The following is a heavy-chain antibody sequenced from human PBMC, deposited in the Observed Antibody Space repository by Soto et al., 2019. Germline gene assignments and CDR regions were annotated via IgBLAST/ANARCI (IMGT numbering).Heavy chain of an antibody. D-gene: IGHD4-4*01. CDR1: GYSLTSYY. V-gene: IGHV1-46*01. CDR2: INPSGGST. CDR3: AMLTDYSNYDDYYYGMDV. Sequence: DSVKIYCKASGYSLTSYYMHWVRQAPGQGLEWMGIINPSGGSTSYAQKFQGRVTMTRDTSTSTVYMELSSLRSEDTAVYYCAMLTDYSNYDDYYYGMDVWGQGTTVTVSS. J-gene: IGHJ6*02.